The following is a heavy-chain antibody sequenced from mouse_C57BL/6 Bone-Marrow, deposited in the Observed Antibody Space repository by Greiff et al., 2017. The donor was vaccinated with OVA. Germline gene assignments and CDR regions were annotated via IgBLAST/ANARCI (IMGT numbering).Heavy chain of an antibody. CDR1: GYAFSSSW. CDR2: IYPGDGDT. D-gene: IGHD1-1*01. V-gene: IGHV1-82*01. CDR3: ARKRITTVVATGDYAMDY. J-gene: IGHJ4*01. Sequence: VQLQQSGPELVKPGASVKISCKASGYAFSSSWMNWVKQRPGKGLEWIGRIYPGDGDTNYNGKFKGKATLTADKSSSTAYMQLSSLTSEDSAVYVCARKRITTVVATGDYAMDYWGQGTSVTVSS.